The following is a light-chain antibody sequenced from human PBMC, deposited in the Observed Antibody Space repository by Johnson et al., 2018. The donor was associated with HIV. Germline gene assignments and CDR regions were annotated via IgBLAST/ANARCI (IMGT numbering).Light chain of an antibody. CDR3: GTWGGV. CDR2: DTY. Sequence: QSVLTQPPSVSAAPGQKVTISCSGSSSKIGNNYVSWYQQVPGTAPKLLIFDTYQRPSGIPDRFSGSKSGTSATLGITGLQTGDEADYYCGTWGGVFGTGTKVTVL. CDR1: SSKIGNNY. V-gene: IGLV1-51*01. J-gene: IGLJ1*01.